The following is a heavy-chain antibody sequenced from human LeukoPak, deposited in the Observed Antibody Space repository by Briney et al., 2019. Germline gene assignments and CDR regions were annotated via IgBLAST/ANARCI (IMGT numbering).Heavy chain of an antibody. CDR3: ARGHDNTGYNYFDQ. Sequence: ASVKASCKASGYIFTDYYIHWVRQAPGQGLQRMGWTNPLSGGINYAQKFRGRVTMTRDTSIATIYMDLSSLVSDDTAVYYCARGHDNTGYNYFDQWGQGTLVTVSS. D-gene: IGHD5-18*01. CDR1: GYIFTDYY. V-gene: IGHV1-2*02. CDR2: TNPLSGGI. J-gene: IGHJ4*02.